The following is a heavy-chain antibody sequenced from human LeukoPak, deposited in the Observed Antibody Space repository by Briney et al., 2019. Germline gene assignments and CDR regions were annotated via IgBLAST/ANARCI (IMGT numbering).Heavy chain of an antibody. J-gene: IGHJ4*02. CDR2: ISYDGSNK. D-gene: IGHD4-17*01. CDR3: AKNNDYGDYPDY. V-gene: IGHV3-30*04. CDR1: GFTFSSYA. Sequence: GGSLRLSCAASGFTFSSYAMHWVRQAPGKGLEWVAVISYDGSNKYYADSVKGRFTISRDNSKNTLYLQMNSLRAEDTAVYYCAKNNDYGDYPDYWGQGTLVTVSS.